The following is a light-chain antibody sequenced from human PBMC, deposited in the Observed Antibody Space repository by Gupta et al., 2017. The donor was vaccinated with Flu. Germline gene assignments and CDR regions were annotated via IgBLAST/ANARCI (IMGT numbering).Light chain of an antibody. V-gene: IGLV7-46*01. J-gene: IGLJ3*02. CDR2: DTT. CDR3: LLYYGGPRV. CDR1: TGIVTTGHY. Sequence: QAVVTQEPSLTVSPGGTVTRTCECSTGIVTTGHYPYWFQQRPGQAPKTLIYDTTIRQPWTPARFSGSLLGGKAALILSGAQPEDEADYFCLLYYGGPRVFGGGTKLTVL.